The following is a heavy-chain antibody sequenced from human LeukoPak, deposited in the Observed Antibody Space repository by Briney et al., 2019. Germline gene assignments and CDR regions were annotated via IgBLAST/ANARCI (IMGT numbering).Heavy chain of an antibody. Sequence: GGSLRLSCAASGFTFINYAMTWVRQAPGKGLEWVSLIIGSSGATFYADSVKGRFTISRDDSKNTLYLKMNSLRAEDTAVYYCAKGAYDYVEIGYFDSWGQGTLVTVSS. V-gene: IGHV3-23*01. CDR1: GFTFINYA. J-gene: IGHJ4*02. D-gene: IGHD5-12*01. CDR3: AKGAYDYVEIGYFDS. CDR2: IIGSSGAT.